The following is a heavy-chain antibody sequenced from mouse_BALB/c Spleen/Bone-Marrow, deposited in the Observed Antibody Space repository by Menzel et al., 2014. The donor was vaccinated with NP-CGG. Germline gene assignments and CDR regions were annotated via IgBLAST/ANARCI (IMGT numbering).Heavy chain of an antibody. V-gene: IGHV10-1*02. D-gene: IGHD4-1*01. CDR1: GFTFNTYA. J-gene: IGHJ4*01. Sequence: EVQRVESDGGLAQPEGSLKLSCAASGFTFNTYAMNWVRQAPGKGLEWVARIRSKSNNYATYYADSVKDRFTISRDGSQSMLYLQMNNLKTEDTAMYYCVRHLGAFYAMDYWGQGTSVTVSS. CDR3: VRHLGAFYAMDY. CDR2: IRSKSNNYAT.